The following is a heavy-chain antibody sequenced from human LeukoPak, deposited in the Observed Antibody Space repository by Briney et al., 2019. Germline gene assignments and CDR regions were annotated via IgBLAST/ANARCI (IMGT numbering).Heavy chain of an antibody. CDR3: VKERRGLPTLDS. CDR2: IGTAGDT. D-gene: IGHD1-26*01. CDR1: GFTFSSYD. Sequence: GGSLRLSCAASGFTFSSYDMHWVRQATGKGLEWVSAIGTAGDTYYPGSVKGRFTISRDNSKNTLYLHMNSLRAEDTAVYYCVKERRGLPTLDSWGQGTLVTVSS. J-gene: IGHJ4*02. V-gene: IGHV3-13*04.